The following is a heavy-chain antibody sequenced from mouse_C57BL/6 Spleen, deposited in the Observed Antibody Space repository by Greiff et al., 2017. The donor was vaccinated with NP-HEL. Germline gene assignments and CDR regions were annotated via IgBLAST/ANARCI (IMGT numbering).Heavy chain of an antibody. CDR1: GYTFTSYW. CDR2: IDPSDSYT. D-gene: IGHD1-1*01. V-gene: IGHV1-69*01. Sequence: QVQLQQPGAELVMPGASVKLSCKASGYTFTSYWMHWVKQRPGQGLEWIGEIDPSDSYTNYNQKFKGKSTLTVDKYSSTAYMQLSSLTSEDSAVYYCARKGSSYGNFDYWGQGTTLTVSS. J-gene: IGHJ2*01. CDR3: ARKGSSYGNFDY.